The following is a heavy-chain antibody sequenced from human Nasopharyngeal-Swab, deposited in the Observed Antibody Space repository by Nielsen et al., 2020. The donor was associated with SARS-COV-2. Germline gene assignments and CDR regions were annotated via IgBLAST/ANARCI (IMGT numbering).Heavy chain of an antibody. CDR1: GFTFSSYA. CDR2: ISSNGGST. J-gene: IGHJ4*02. V-gene: IGHV3-64*01. CDR3: ARGTVTTTPHFDY. D-gene: IGHD4-17*01. Sequence: GASLKISCAASGFTFSSYAMHWVRQAPGKGLEYVSAISSNGGSTYYANSVKGRFTISRDNSKNTLYLQMGSLRAEDMAVYYCARGTVTTTPHFDYWGQGTLVTVS.